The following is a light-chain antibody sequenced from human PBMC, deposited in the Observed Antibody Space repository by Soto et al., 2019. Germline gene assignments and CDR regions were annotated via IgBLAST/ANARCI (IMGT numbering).Light chain of an antibody. CDR1: SSNIGGTNY. Sequence: QSLLTQPPSASGTPGQRVFMSCSGSSSNIGGTNYAYWYQQLPGAAPKLLMHSNNLRPSGVPERISGSKSGTSASLAISGLRSEDEAVYYCASWDDRLGAVIFGGGTKVTVL. CDR2: SNN. V-gene: IGLV1-47*02. CDR3: ASWDDRLGAVI. J-gene: IGLJ2*01.